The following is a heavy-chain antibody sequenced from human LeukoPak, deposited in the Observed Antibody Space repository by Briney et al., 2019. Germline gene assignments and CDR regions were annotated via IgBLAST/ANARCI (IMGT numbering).Heavy chain of an antibody. CDR2: IIPIFGTA. CDR1: GGTFSSYA. Sequence: SVKVSCKASGGTFSSYAISWVRQAPGQGLEWMGGIIPIFGTANYAQKFQGRVTITADESTSTAYMELSSLRSEDTAVYYCARASELRGPGFYYYMDVWGKRTTVTVSS. CDR3: ARASELRGPGFYYYMDV. D-gene: IGHD1-7*01. J-gene: IGHJ6*03. V-gene: IGHV1-69*01.